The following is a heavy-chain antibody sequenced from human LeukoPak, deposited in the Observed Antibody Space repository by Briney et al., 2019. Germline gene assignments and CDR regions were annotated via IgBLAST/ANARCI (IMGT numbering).Heavy chain of an antibody. D-gene: IGHD3-10*01. V-gene: IGHV3-13*01. Sequence: PGGSLRLSCAASGFTFSSYAMSWVRQAPGEGLEWVSAIGTAGDTYYPGSVKGRFTISRENAKNSLYLQMNSLRAGDTAVYYCARERPGVIRYGSGSSPVYYYYGMDVWGQGTTVTVSS. CDR2: IGTAGDT. J-gene: IGHJ6*02. CDR3: ARERPGVIRYGSGSSPVYYYYGMDV. CDR1: GFTFSSYA.